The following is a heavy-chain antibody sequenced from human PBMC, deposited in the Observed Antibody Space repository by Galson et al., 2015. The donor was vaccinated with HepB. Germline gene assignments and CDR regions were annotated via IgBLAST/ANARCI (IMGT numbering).Heavy chain of an antibody. CDR2: ISGRGDNT. D-gene: IGHD3-9*01. V-gene: IGHV3-23*01. CDR3: ARDDKAPGYYYYYGLDV. Sequence: SLRLSCAASGFIFSNYAMSWVRQAPGKGLEWVSTISGRGDNTYYTDSVKGRFTISRDNSKNTLYLQMSSLSAEDTAVYYCARDDKAPGYYYYYGLDVWGQGTTVTVSS. J-gene: IGHJ6*02. CDR1: GFIFSNYA.